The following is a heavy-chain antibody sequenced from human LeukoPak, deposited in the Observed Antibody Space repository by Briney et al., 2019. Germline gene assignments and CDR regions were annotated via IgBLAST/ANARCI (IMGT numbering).Heavy chain of an antibody. Sequence: SVKVSCKASRGTFSSYVISWVRQAPGQGLEWMGKIIPMFGIANCAQKLQGRVTITADKSTSTVYMELSSLRSEDTAVYYCARGEYVVRGAYGYFDLWGRGTLVTVSS. V-gene: IGHV1-69*04. D-gene: IGHD3-10*01. CDR3: ARGEYVVRGAYGYFDL. CDR2: IIPMFGIA. J-gene: IGHJ2*01. CDR1: RGTFSSYV.